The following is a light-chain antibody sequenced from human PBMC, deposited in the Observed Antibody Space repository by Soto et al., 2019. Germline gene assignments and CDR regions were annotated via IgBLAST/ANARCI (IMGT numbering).Light chain of an antibody. V-gene: IGLV2-8*01. CDR3: ATWDDSLNDYV. CDR1: SSDIGGHNY. CDR2: EVT. J-gene: IGLJ1*01. Sequence: QSVLTQPPSASGSPGQSVTISCTGTSSDIGGHNYVSWYQHHPGKAPKLIIYEVTKRPSGVPDRFSGSKSGNTASLTVSGLQNEDEADYYCATWDDSLNDYVFATGTKLTVL.